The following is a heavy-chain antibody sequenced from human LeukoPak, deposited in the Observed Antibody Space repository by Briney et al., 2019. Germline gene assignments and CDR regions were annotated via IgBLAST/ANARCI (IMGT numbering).Heavy chain of an antibody. CDR3: ARVRTTDTLTGYQQELDY. J-gene: IGHJ4*02. CDR2: ISAGAGVI. Sequence: PGGSLRLSCAASGFTFSDYEMNWIRQAPEKGLEWVSYISAGAGVIFYADSVKGRFSITRDNAKNSLFMQMNSLRAEDTAVYYCARVRTTDTLTGYQQELDYWGRGTLVTVSS. V-gene: IGHV3-48*03. CDR1: GFTFSDYE. D-gene: IGHD3-9*01.